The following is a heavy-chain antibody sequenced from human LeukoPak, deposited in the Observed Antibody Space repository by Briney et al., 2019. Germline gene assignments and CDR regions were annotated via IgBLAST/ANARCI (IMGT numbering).Heavy chain of an antibody. CDR3: ARHERHSGSYYFDY. D-gene: IGHD1-26*01. J-gene: IGHJ4*02. Sequence: SETLSLTCTVSGDSITGYYWSWIRQPPGKGLERIGYIYYTGSTDYNPSLKSRVTISVDTSKNQFSLKLKSVTAADTAVYYCARHERHSGSYYFDYWGQGTLVTVSS. CDR1: GDSITGYY. CDR2: IYYTGST. V-gene: IGHV4-59*08.